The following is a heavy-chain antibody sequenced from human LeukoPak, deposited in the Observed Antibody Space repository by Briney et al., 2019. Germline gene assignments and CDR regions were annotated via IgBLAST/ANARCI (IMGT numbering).Heavy chain of an antibody. Sequence: ASVKVSCKASGYTFTGYYMHWVRQAPGQGLEWMGWINPNSGGTNYAQKFQGRVTMTRDTSISTAYMELSRLRSDDTAVYYCARDLGMTTVTTRPGDDPWGQGTLVTVSS. CDR2: INPNSGGT. CDR3: ARDLGMTTVTTRPGDDP. V-gene: IGHV1-2*02. D-gene: IGHD4-11*01. J-gene: IGHJ5*02. CDR1: GYTFTGYY.